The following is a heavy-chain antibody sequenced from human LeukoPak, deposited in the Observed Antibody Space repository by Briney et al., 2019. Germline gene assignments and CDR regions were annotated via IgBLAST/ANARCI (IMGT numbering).Heavy chain of an antibody. CDR2: IYYSGST. D-gene: IGHD6-25*01. CDR3: ARAGILRRLRFDI. Sequence: NLSETLSLTCTVSGGSISSSSYYWGWIRQPPGKGLEWIGSIYYSGSTYYNPSLKSRVTISVDTSKNQFSLKLSSVTAADTAVYYCARAGILRRLRFDIWGQGTMVTVSS. CDR1: GGSISSSSYY. J-gene: IGHJ3*02. V-gene: IGHV4-39*01.